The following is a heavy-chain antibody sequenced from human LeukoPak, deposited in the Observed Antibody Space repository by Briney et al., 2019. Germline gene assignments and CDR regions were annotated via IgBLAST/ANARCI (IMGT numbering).Heavy chain of an antibody. Sequence: PSETLSLTCTVSGGSISSYYWSWIRQPPGKGLEWIGYIYYSGSTNYNPSLKSRVTISVDTSKNQFSLKLSSVTAAGTAVYYCARNYDSSGYYYLIVDYWGQGTLVTVSS. V-gene: IGHV4-59*01. J-gene: IGHJ4*02. CDR1: GGSISSYY. CDR3: ARNYDSSGYYYLIVDY. D-gene: IGHD3-22*01. CDR2: IYYSGST.